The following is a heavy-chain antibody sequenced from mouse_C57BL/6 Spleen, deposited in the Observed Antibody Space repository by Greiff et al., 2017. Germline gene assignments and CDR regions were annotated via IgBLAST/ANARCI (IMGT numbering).Heavy chain of an antibody. V-gene: IGHV7-4*01. CDR2: IRNKANGYTT. J-gene: IGHJ3*01. D-gene: IGHD6-1*02. CDR3: VKAARQLSSLFAY. Sequence: EVNVVESGGGLVQPGASLRLSCAASGFTFTDYYMSWVRQPPGKAPEGLALIRNKANGYTTEYTASVKGRFTISRDNSQNILYLQMNTLRAEDSATYYCVKAARQLSSLFAYWGQGTLVTVSA. CDR1: GFTFTDYY.